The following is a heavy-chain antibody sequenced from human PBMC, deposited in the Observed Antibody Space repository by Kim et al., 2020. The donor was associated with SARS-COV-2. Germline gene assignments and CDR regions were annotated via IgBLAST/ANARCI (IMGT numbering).Heavy chain of an antibody. CDR1: GGSFSGYY. V-gene: IGHV4-34*01. CDR2: INHSGST. CDR3: ARGDGGNRYCSGGSCRLFEN. Sequence: SETLSLTCAVYGGSFSGYYWSWIRQPPGKGLEWIGEINHSGSTNYNPSLKSRVTISVDTSKNQFSLKLSSVTAADTAVYHCARGDGGNRYCSGGSCRLFENWGQGTLVTVSS. J-gene: IGHJ4*02. D-gene: IGHD2-15*01.